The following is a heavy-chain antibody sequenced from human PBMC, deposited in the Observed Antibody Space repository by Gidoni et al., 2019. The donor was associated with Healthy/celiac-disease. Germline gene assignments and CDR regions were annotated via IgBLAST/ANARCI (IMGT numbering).Heavy chain of an antibody. J-gene: IGHJ6*03. CDR1: GGTFSRYA. V-gene: IGHV1-69*06. D-gene: IGHD4-4*01. CDR2: IIPIFGTA. CDR3: ARNSNPDPPYYYYYYMDV. Sequence: QVQLVQSGAEVKKPGSSVKVSCKAYGGTFSRYAISWVRQAPGQGLEWMGGIIPIFGTANYAQKFQGRVTITADKSTSTAYMELSSLRSEDTAVYYCARNSNPDPPYYYYYYMDVWGKGTTVTVSS.